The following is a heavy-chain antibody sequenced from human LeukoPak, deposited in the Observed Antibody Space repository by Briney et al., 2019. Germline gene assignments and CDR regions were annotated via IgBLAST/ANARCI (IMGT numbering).Heavy chain of an antibody. CDR3: AREDNSGWFDY. Sequence: PSETLSLTCTASGYSISSGYYWSWIRQPPGKGLEWIGYIYYSGSTDYNPSLKSRVTISVDTSKNQFSLKLSSVTAADTAVYYCAREDNSGWFDYWGQGTLVTVSS. V-gene: IGHV4-61*01. D-gene: IGHD6-19*01. CDR2: IYYSGST. CDR1: GYSISSGYY. J-gene: IGHJ4*02.